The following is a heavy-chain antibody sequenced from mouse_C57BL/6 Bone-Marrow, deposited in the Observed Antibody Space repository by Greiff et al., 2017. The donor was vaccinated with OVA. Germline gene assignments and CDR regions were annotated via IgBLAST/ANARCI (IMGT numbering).Heavy chain of an antibody. J-gene: IGHJ4*01. CDR3: ARGPYGSHPYAMDY. D-gene: IGHD1-1*01. CDR1: GYTFTSYW. CDR2: IDPSDSYT. Sequence: QVQLQQPGAELVMPGASVKLSCKASGYTFTSYWMPWVKQRPGQGLEWIGEIDPSDSYTNYNQKFKGKSTLTVDKSSSTAYMQLSSLTSEDSAVYYCARGPYGSHPYAMDYWGQGTSVTVSS. V-gene: IGHV1-69*01.